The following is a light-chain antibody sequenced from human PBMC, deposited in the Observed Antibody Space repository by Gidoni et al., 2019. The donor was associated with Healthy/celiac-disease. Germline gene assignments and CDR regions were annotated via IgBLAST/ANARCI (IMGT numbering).Light chain of an antibody. CDR1: QDISNY. V-gene: IGKV1-33*01. J-gene: IGKJ4*01. Sequence: DSQRTHSPCSLSASVGDRVTITCPASQDISNYLNWYQQKPGKAPKLLIYDASNLETGVPSRFSGSGSGTDFTFTISSLQPEDIATYYCQQYDNLPLTFGGGTKVEIK. CDR3: QQYDNLPLT. CDR2: DAS.